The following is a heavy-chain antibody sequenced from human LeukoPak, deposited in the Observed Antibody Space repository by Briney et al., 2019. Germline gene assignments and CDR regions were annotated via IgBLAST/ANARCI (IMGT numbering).Heavy chain of an antibody. D-gene: IGHD5-12*01. V-gene: IGHV3-21*01. CDR2: ISTSSSYI. Sequence: GGSLRLSCVASGFTFSHYGMNWVRQAPGKGLEWVSSISTSSSYIYYADSVKGRFTISRDNAKNSLYLQMNSLRAEDTAVYYCARVGGNIVTTTEGYFDYWGQGTLVTVSS. CDR3: ARVGGNIVTTTEGYFDY. CDR1: GFTFSHYG. J-gene: IGHJ4*02.